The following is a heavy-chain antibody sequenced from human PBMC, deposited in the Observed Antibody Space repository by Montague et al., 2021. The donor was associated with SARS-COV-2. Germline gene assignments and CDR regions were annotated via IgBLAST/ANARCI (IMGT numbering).Heavy chain of an antibody. CDR1: GGSISSHY. CDR3: ARATSVRGAVNWFDP. CDR2: INYSGGT. J-gene: IGHJ5*02. V-gene: IGHV4-59*11. D-gene: IGHD3-10*01. Sequence: SETLSLTCAVSGGSISSHYWSFIRQPPGKGLEWIAYINYSGGTNYNPSLKSRVTISVGTSKNHFSLQLRSVTPADTAVYFCARATSVRGAVNWFDPWGQGTLVTVSS.